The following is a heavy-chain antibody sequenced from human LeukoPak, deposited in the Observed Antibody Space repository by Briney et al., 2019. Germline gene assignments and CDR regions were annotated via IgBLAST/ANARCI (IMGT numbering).Heavy chain of an antibody. CDR2: IYYSGST. D-gene: IGHD6-19*01. CDR3: TRAPPYGSGWCKGVLDY. J-gene: IGHJ4*02. CDR1: GGSISSYY. Sequence: SETLSLTCTVSGGSISSYYWSWIRQPPGKGLEWIGYIYYSGSTNYNPSLKSRVTISVDTSKNQLSLILNSVTAADTAVYYCTRAPPYGSGWCKGVLDYWGQGTLVTVSS. V-gene: IGHV4-59*12.